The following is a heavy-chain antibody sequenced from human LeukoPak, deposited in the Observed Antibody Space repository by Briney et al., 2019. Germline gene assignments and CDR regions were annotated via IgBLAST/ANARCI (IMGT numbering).Heavy chain of an antibody. CDR3: IPVAGTGFDY. V-gene: IGHV3-23*01. CDR2: ISGSGGST. CDR1: GFAFSRYA. D-gene: IGHD6-19*01. Sequence: GGSLRLYCAASGFAFSRYAMTWVRQAPGKGLEWVSAISGSGGSTYYADSVKGRFTISRDNSKNALFLQMNSLRAEDTAVYYGIPVAGTGFDYWGQGTLVTVSS. J-gene: IGHJ4*02.